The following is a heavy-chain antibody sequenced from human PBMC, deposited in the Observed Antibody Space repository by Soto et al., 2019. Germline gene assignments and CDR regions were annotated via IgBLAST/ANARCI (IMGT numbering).Heavy chain of an antibody. J-gene: IGHJ4*02. V-gene: IGHV3-30*03. CDR2: ISYDGSHK. CDR3: VSAQPAQALFRFDY. CDR1: GFNVSSNG. Sequence: GGSLRLSCAASGFNVSSNGMFWVRQAPGEGLEWVAIISYDGSHKYYGDSVKGRFTISRDSSRNTLFLQMNSLRPEDTAVYYCVSAQPAQALFRFDYWGQGTLVTVSS.